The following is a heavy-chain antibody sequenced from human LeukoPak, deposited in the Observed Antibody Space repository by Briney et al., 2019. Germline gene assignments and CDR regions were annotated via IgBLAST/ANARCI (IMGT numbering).Heavy chain of an antibody. J-gene: IGHJ4*02. Sequence: GGSLRLSCAASGFTVSSNYMSWVRQAPGKGLGWVSVIYSGGSTYYADSVVGRFTIYRDNSRNALYLQPDSLRVDDTAVYYCAKDEQQLVRGYFDYWGQGTLVTVSS. V-gene: IGHV3-53*01. CDR2: IYSGGST. CDR1: GFTVSSNY. CDR3: AKDEQQLVRGYFDY. D-gene: IGHD6-13*01.